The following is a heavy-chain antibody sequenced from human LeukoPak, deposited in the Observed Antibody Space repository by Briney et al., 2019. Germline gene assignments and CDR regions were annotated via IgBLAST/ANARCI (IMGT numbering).Heavy chain of an antibody. CDR1: GFSFSSYA. CDR2: ISGGGGST. CDR3: AKVCSSWYADAFDI. V-gene: IGHV3-23*01. D-gene: IGHD6-13*01. Sequence: GGSLRLSCAASGFSFSSYATSWVRQAPGKGLEWVSGISGGGGSTYYAGSVKGRFTISRDISKNTLYLQLNSLRAEDTAVYYCAKVCSSWYADAFDIWGQGTMVTVSS. J-gene: IGHJ3*02.